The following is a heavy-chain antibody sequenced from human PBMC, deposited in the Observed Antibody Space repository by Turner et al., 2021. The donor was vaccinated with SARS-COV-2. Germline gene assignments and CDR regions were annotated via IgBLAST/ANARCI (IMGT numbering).Heavy chain of an antibody. CDR2: ISYDGSNK. J-gene: IGHJ3*02. V-gene: IGHV3-30*18. D-gene: IGHD5-12*01. CDR3: AKGWLQSGDAFDI. Sequence: QVQLVESGGGVVQPGRSLRLSCAASGFTFRSYGMHWVRQAPGKGLEWVAVISYDGSNKYYADSVKGRFTISRDNSKNTLYLQMNSLRAEDTAVYYCAKGWLQSGDAFDIWGQGTMVTISS. CDR1: GFTFRSYG.